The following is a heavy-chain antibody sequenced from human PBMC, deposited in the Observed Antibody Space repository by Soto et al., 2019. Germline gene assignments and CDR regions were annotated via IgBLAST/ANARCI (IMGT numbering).Heavy chain of an antibody. Sequence: QVHLVQSGAEMKKPGSSVKVSCKVSGGDLTNSGISWVRQAPGQGLEWMGGIFPLLAMVDYSQKFQGRVTITADESTNTAYTDLGILKSADTAVYYGPKADAAAFKSWGQGPLVIVSS. CDR2: IFPLLAMV. CDR1: GGDLTNSG. D-gene: IGHD2-2*01. CDR3: PKADAAAFKS. V-gene: IGHV1-69*04. J-gene: IGHJ4*02.